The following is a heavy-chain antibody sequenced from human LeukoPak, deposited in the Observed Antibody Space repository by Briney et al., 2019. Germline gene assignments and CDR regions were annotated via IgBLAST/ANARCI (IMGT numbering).Heavy chain of an antibody. J-gene: IGHJ4*02. CDR2: INHSGST. V-gene: IGHV4-34*01. CDR1: GGSFSGYY. CDR3: ARAGGSGSYYPFDY. Sequence: SETLSLTCAVYGGSFSGYYWSWLRQPPGKGLEWIGEINHSGSTNYNPSLKSRVTISVDTSKNQFSLKLSSVTAADTAVYYCARAGGSGSYYPFDYWGQGTLVTVSS. D-gene: IGHD3-10*01.